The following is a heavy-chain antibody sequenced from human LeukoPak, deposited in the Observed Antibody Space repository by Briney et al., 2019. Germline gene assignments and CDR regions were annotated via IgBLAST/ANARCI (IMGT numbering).Heavy chain of an antibody. Sequence: ASVKVSCKASGYTFTSYYMHWVRRAPGQGLEWMGWISAYNGNTNYAQKLQGRVTMTTDTSTSTAYMELRSLRSDDTAVYYCARDPAVGFDYWGQGTLVTVSS. CDR2: ISAYNGNT. CDR3: ARDPAVGFDY. CDR1: GYTFTSYY. V-gene: IGHV1-18*04. J-gene: IGHJ4*02.